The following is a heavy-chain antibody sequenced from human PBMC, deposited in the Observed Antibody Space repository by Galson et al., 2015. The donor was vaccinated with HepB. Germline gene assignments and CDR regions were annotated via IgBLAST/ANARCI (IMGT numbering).Heavy chain of an antibody. D-gene: IGHD1-26*01. CDR1: GYTFTSYD. J-gene: IGHJ4*02. Sequence: QSGAEVKKPGASVKVSCKASGYTFTSYDINWVRQATGQGLEWMGWMNPNSGNTGYAQKLQGRVTMTTDTSTSTAYMELRSLRSDDTAVYYCARGRPREWDDYWGQGTLVTVSS. V-gene: IGHV1-8*01. CDR3: ARGRPREWDDY. CDR2: MNPNSGNT.